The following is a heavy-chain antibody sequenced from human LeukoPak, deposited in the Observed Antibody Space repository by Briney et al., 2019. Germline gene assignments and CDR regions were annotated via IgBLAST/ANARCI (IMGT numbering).Heavy chain of an antibody. CDR2: VNHSGST. CDR3: ARRLDYYDSSGEIDY. CDR1: GGSFSGYY. Sequence: SETLSLTCAVYGGSFSGYYWSWIRQPPGKGLEWIGEVNHSGSTNYNPSLKSRVTISVDTSKNQFSLKLSSVTAADTAVYYCARRLDYYDSSGEIDYWGQGTLVTVSS. J-gene: IGHJ4*02. V-gene: IGHV4-34*01. D-gene: IGHD3-22*01.